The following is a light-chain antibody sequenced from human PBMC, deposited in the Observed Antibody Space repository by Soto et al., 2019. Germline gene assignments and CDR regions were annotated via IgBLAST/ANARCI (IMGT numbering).Light chain of an antibody. V-gene: IGKV3-11*01. CDR2: DAS. CDR1: QSVSSY. CDR3: QQRSNWPPYT. J-gene: IGKJ2*01. Sequence: EIVLTQSPATLSLSPGERATLSCRASQSVSSYLAWYQQKLGQAPRLLIYDASNRATGIPARFSGSGSGTDHTLTISSLEPEDFAVYYCQQRSNWPPYTFGQGTKVEIK.